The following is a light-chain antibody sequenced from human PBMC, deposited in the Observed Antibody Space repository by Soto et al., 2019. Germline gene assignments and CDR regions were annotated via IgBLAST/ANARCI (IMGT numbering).Light chain of an antibody. CDR2: EVS. CDR1: SSDVGGYNY. J-gene: IGLJ1*01. Sequence: QSVLTQPPPASGSPGQSVTISCTGTSSDVGGYNYVSWYQQHPGKAPKLMIYEVSKRPSGVPDRFSGSKSGNTASLTVSGLQAEDEADYYCSSYAGSNIHFGTETKVTVL. V-gene: IGLV2-8*01. CDR3: SSYAGSNIH.